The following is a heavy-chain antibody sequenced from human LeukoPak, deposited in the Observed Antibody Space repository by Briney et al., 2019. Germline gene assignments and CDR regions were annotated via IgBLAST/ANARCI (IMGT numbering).Heavy chain of an antibody. J-gene: IGHJ4*02. CDR2: ISGSSSYI. V-gene: IGHV3-21*01. CDR1: GLTFSSYA. Sequence: GGSLRLSCAASGLTFSSYAMSWVRQAPGKGLEWVSSISGSSSYIYYADSVKGRFTISRDNAKNSLYLQMNSLRAEDTAVYYCARVPGDYWGQGTLVTVSS. CDR3: ARVPGDY.